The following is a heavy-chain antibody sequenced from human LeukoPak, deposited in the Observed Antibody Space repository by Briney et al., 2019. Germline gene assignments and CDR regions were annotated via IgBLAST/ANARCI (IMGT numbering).Heavy chain of an antibody. CDR1: GFTFSSYW. D-gene: IGHD3-22*01. CDR2: INSDGSST. V-gene: IGHV3-74*01. Sequence: GGSLRLSCAASGFTFSSYWMHWVRQAPGKGLVWVSRINSDGSSTSYADSVKGRFTISRDNSKNTLFLQMNSLRAEDTAVYYCASAYYDSSGYLFEAFDIWGQGTMVTVSS. CDR3: ASAYYDSSGYLFEAFDI. J-gene: IGHJ3*02.